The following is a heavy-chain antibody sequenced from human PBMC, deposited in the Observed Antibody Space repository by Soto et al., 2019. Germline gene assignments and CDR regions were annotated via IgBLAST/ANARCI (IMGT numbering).Heavy chain of an antibody. Sequence: PGGSLRLSCAASGFTSSSYAMHWVRQAPGKGLEWVAVISYDGSNKYYADSVKGRFTISRDNSKNTLYLQMNSLRAEDTAVYYCARGGHDYGDSAGYYYYYYGMDVWGQGTTVAVSS. D-gene: IGHD4-17*01. V-gene: IGHV3-30-3*01. CDR3: ARGGHDYGDSAGYYYYYYGMDV. CDR2: ISYDGSNK. J-gene: IGHJ6*02. CDR1: GFTSSSYA.